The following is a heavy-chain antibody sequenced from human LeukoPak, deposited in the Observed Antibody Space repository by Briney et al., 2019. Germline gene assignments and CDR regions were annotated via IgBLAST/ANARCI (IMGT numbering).Heavy chain of an antibody. CDR2: ISGSGGST. J-gene: IGHJ4*02. CDR3: AKGALEGVDAYDYVWGSYRPPLDYFDY. Sequence: GGSLRLSCAASGFTFRDAWMTWVRQAPGKGLEWVSAISGSGGSTYYADSVKGRFTISRDNSKNTLYLQMNSLRAEDTAVYYCAKGALEGVDAYDYVWGSYRPPLDYFDYWGQGTLVTVSS. D-gene: IGHD3-16*02. CDR1: GFTFRDA. V-gene: IGHV3-23*01.